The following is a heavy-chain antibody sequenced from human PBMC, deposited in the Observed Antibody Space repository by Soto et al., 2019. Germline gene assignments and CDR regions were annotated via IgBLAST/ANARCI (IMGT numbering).Heavy chain of an antibody. D-gene: IGHD3-22*01. J-gene: IGHJ4*02. Sequence: EVQLLESGGGLVQPGGSLRLSCAASGFTFSSYAFSSYAMTWVRQAPGKGLEWVSAITGSGGSTYYTDSVKGRFTISRDNSKNTLYLQMNSLRAEDTAVYYCAKDRGSSGYYFWSLDYWGQGTLVTVSS. CDR2: ITGSGGST. V-gene: IGHV3-23*01. CDR3: AKDRGSSGYYFWSLDY. CDR1: GFTFSSYAFSSYA.